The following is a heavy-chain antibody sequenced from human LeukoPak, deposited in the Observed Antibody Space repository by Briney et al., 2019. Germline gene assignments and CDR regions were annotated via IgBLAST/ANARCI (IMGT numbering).Heavy chain of an antibody. CDR1: GFTFSSYG. CDR3: AKLDSGDAFDI. V-gene: IGHV3-30*18. J-gene: IGHJ3*02. D-gene: IGHD3-9*01. CDR2: ISYDGSNK. Sequence: GRSLRLSCAASGFTFSSYGMHWVRQAPGKGLEWVAVISYDGSNKYYADSVKGRFTISRDNSKSTLYLQMNSLRAEDTAVYYCAKLDSGDAFDIWGQGTMVTVSS.